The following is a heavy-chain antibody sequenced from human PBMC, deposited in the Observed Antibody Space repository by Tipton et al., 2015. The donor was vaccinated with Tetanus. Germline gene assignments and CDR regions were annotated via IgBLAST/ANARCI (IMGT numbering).Heavy chain of an antibody. CDR2: IYYSGGT. J-gene: IGHJ5*02. V-gene: IGHV4-61*01. CDR3: ARGEDQYKSGNH. CDR1: GGSVSSGNYY. Sequence: TLSLTCTVSGGSVSSGNYYWSWIRQPPGKELEWIGYIYYSGGTNYNPSLKSRVTISVDTSKNQFSLRLNSVSAADTAVYYCARGEDQYKSGNHWGQGTPVTVSS. D-gene: IGHD1-1*01.